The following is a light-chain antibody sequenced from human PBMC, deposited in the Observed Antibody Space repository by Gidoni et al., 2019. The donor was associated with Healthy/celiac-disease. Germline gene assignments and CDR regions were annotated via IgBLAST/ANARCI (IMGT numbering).Light chain of an antibody. Sequence: SYELTQPPSVSVSPGQTASITCSGDKLGDKYACWYQQKPGQSPVLVIYQDSKRPPGIPGRFSGSNSGNTATLTISGTQAMDEADYYCQAWDSSTPYVFGTGTKVTVL. J-gene: IGLJ1*01. CDR2: QDS. V-gene: IGLV3-1*01. CDR1: KLGDKY. CDR3: QAWDSSTPYV.